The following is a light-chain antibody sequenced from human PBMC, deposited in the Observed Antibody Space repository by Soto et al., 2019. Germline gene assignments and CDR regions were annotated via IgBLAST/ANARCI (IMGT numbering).Light chain of an antibody. CDR1: QGIKND. CDR2: AAS. V-gene: IGKV1-6*01. J-gene: IGKJ1*01. Sequence: GDRVTITCRASQGIKNDLGWYQQKPGKAPKLLIYAASSLQSGVPSRFSGSGSGTDFSLTISSLQPDDFATYYCLQDYSYPLTFGQGTKVDIK. CDR3: LQDYSYPLT.